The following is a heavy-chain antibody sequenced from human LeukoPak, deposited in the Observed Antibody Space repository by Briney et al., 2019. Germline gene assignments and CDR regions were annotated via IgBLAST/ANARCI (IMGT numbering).Heavy chain of an antibody. CDR1: GGSFSGYY. J-gene: IGHJ5*02. CDR3: ARDRSSGYPSGFDP. V-gene: IGHV4-34*01. CDR2: INHSGST. D-gene: IGHD3-22*01. Sequence: SETLSLTCAVYGGSFSGYYWSWIRQPPGKGLEWIGEINHSGSTNYNPSLKSRVTISVDTSKNQFSLKLSSVTAADTAVYYCARDRSSGYPSGFDPWGQGTLVTVSS.